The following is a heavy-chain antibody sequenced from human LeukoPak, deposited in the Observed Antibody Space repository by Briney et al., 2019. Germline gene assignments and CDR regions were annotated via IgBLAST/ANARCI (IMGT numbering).Heavy chain of an antibody. D-gene: IGHD6-13*01. CDR3: AKRASPYSSSNGPMDY. V-gene: IGHV3-23*01. CDR1: GFTFSSYA. CDR2: ISGTGGRT. J-gene: IGHJ4*02. Sequence: GGSLRLSCAASGFTFSSYAMNWVRQAPGKGLEWVSVISGTGGRTYYADSVKGRFTISRDNSKNTLYLQMNSLRAEDTAVYYCAKRASPYSSSNGPMDYWGQGTLVTVSS.